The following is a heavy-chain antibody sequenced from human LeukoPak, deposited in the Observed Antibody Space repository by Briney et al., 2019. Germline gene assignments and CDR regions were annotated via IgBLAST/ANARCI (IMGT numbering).Heavy chain of an antibody. V-gene: IGHV4-39*01. CDR1: GGSISSSSYY. J-gene: IGHJ6*03. D-gene: IGHD3-16*01. CDR3: ARPQVGGSPGYYYYYMDV. Sequence: PSETLSLTCTVSGGSISSSSYYWGWIRQPPGRGLEWIGSIYYSGSTYYNPSLKSRVTISVDTSKNQFSLKLSSVTAADTAVYYCARPQVGGSPGYYYYYMDVWGKGTTVTVSS. CDR2: IYYSGST.